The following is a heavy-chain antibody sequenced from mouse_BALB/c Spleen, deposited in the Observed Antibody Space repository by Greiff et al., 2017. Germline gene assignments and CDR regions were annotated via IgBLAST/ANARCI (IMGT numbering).Heavy chain of an antibody. V-gene: IGHV5-4*02. CDR2: ISDGGSYT. D-gene: IGHD1-1*01. CDR1: GFTFSDYY. CDR3: ARHYYGSSYVDYYAMDY. Sequence: DVKLVESGGGLVKPGGSLKLSCAASGFTFSDYYMYWVRQTPEKRLEWVATISDGGSYTYYPDSVKGRFTISRDNAKNNLYLQMSSLKSEDTAMYYCARHYYGSSYVDYYAMDYWGQGTSVTVSS. J-gene: IGHJ4*01.